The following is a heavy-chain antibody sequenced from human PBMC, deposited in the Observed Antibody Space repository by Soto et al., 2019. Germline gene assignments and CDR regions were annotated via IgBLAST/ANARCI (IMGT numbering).Heavy chain of an antibody. CDR3: VRPPGGVDSHCDDD. CDR2: MNPDSGDT. V-gene: IGHV1-8*01. D-gene: IGHD3-16*01. J-gene: IGHJ4*02. CDR1: GYPFSAFD. Sequence: QVQLVQSGAEVKKPGASVKVSCEASGYPFSAFDINWVRQAGGQGLEWMGLMNPDSGDTAFAQRFTDRVTLTRSTSLRTAYLELSRLTSYDTAGYLCVRPPGGVDSHCDDDWGQGTMVTVSS.